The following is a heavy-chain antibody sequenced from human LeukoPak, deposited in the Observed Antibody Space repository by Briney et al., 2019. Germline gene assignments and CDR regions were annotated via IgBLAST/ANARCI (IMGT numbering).Heavy chain of an antibody. Sequence: PSETLSLTCTVSGGSISPYYWSWTRQPPGKGLEWIGYIYYSGSTNYNPSLKSRVTISVDTSKNQFSLKLSSVTTADTAVYYCARWAKWNHDYWGQGTLVTVSS. D-gene: IGHD1-14*01. CDR2: IYYSGST. V-gene: IGHV4-59*01. J-gene: IGHJ4*02. CDR1: GGSISPYY. CDR3: ARWAKWNHDY.